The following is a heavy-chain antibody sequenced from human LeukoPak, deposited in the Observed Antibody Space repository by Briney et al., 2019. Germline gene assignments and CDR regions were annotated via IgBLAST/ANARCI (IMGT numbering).Heavy chain of an antibody. CDR3: ARDSGYDYGGY. D-gene: IGHD5-12*01. J-gene: IGHJ4*02. CDR2: INPNNGGT. CDR1: GYTFTGYY. V-gene: IGHV1-2*02. Sequence: GASVKVSCKASGYTFTGYYMHWVRQAPGQGLEWMGWINPNNGGTNYAQKFQGRVTMTRDTSISTAYMELSRLRSDDTAVYYCARDSGYDYGGYWGQGTLVTVSS.